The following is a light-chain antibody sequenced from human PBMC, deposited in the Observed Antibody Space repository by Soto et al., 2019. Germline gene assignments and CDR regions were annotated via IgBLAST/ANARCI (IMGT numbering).Light chain of an antibody. V-gene: IGKV3-11*01. CDR2: DAT. Sequence: ELVLTQSPATLSLSPGERATLSCRASQSVTWYLAWYQQKPGQAPRLLLYDATNRAAGIPARFSGSGSGTDLTLTISSLEPEDFAVYYCQQRTNWLTFGGG. CDR1: QSVTWY. J-gene: IGKJ4*01. CDR3: QQRTNWLT.